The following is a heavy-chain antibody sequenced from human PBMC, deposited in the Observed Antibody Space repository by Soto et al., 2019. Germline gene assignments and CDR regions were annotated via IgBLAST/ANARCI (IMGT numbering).Heavy chain of an antibody. CDR1: GFTFSSYA. D-gene: IGHD3-9*01. J-gene: IGHJ4*02. Sequence: PGGSLRLSCAASGFTFSSYAMHWVRQAPGKGLEYVSAISSNGGSTYYANSVKGRFTISRDNSKNTLYLQMGSLRAEDMAVYYCARGSNYDILTGYLSDYWGQGTLVTVSS. V-gene: IGHV3-64*01. CDR3: ARGSNYDILTGYLSDY. CDR2: ISSNGGST.